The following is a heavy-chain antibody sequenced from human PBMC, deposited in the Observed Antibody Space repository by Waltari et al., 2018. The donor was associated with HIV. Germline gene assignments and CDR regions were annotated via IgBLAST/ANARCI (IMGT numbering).Heavy chain of an antibody. CDR2: VNPNSGVR. V-gene: IGHV1-2*04. Sequence: QVQLVQSGAEVKKPGASVKVSCKASGYTFTGYYMHWVRQAPGQGLEWMGWVNPNSGVRNYAQKFQGCVTMTRDTSISTAYMELSRLGSDDTAVYYCARDSVKVPMANTYYYGMDVWGQGTTVTVSS. D-gene: IGHD3-10*01. CDR3: ARDSVKVPMANTYYYGMDV. CDR1: GYTFTGYY. J-gene: IGHJ6*02.